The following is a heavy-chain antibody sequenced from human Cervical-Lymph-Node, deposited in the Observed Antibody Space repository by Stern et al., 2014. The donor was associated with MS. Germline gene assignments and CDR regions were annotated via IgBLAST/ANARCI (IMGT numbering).Heavy chain of an antibody. CDR3: ASLSTVATLGDYSYYGMDV. CDR1: GGSISSGGYY. CDR2: IYYSGST. J-gene: IGHJ6*02. V-gene: IGHV4-31*03. Sequence: QLQLQESGPGLVKPSQTLSLTCTVSGGSISSGGYYWSRHRPQQGKGLVWIGYIYYSGSTYSTPSLKSRVTISVDTSKNQFSLKLSSVTAADTAVYYCASLSTVATLGDYSYYGMDVWGQGTTVTVSS. D-gene: IGHD4-11*01.